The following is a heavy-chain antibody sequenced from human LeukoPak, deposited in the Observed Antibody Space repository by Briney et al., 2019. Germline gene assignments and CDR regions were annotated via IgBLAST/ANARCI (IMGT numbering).Heavy chain of an antibody. V-gene: IGHV1-8*01. CDR3: AREQVLWFGELSQYYYYYYMDV. J-gene: IGHJ6*03. CDR2: MNPNSGNT. Sequence: ASVKVSCKASGYTFTSYDINWVRQATGQGLEWMGWMNPNSGNTGYAQKFQGRVTMTRNTSISTAYMELSSLRSEDTAVYYCAREQVLWFGELSQYYYYYYMDVWGKGTTVTVSS. D-gene: IGHD3-10*01. CDR1: GYTFTSYD.